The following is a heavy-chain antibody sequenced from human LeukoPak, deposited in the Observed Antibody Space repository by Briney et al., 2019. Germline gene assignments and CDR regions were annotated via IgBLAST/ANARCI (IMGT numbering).Heavy chain of an antibody. Sequence: PGEPLKIPCKGSGYTLIGNWSAWVRQLPGKGRKWMGIIYPGEADTTNPPSFQGEATISAHKSISTAYLQWSSLKASDTAMYYCAKLYGSGSYYTAMDVWGKGTTVTISS. V-gene: IGHV5-51*01. CDR3: AKLYGSGSYYTAMDV. D-gene: IGHD3-10*01. J-gene: IGHJ6*03. CDR2: IYPGEADT. CDR1: GYTLIGNW.